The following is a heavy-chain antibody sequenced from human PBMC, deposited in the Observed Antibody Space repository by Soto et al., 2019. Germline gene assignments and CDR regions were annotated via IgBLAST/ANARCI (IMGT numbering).Heavy chain of an antibody. D-gene: IGHD6-19*01. CDR1: GFTFSSSA. CDR2: VSGSGGTT. CDR3: ARCTVDTIVTSGWCHYLDP. Sequence: EVQLLDSGGGLVQPGGSLRLSCAASGFTFSSSAMSWVRQAPGKGLEWVSAVSGSGGTTYYADSVRGRFTISRDNSKNTLYLQMNSPRAEDTAIYFFARCTVDTIVTSGWCHYLDPWGQGTLVTVSS. V-gene: IGHV3-23*01. J-gene: IGHJ5*02.